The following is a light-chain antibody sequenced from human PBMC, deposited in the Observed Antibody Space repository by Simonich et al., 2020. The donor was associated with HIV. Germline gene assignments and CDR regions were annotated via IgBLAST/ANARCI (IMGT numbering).Light chain of an antibody. V-gene: IGKV1-NL1*01. Sequence: DIQMTQSPSSLSASVGDRVTITCRASQDIINSLAWYQQKPGKAPKLLIDKASSLESGVPSRFSGSGSGTECTLGISTLQPEDFATYYCQQYYSTPYTFGQGTRLVIK. CDR1: QDIINS. J-gene: IGKJ2*01. CDR3: QQYYSTPYT. CDR2: KAS.